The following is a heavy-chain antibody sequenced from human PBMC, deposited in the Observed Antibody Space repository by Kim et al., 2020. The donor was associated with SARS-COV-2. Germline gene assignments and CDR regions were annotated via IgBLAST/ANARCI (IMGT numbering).Heavy chain of an antibody. D-gene: IGHD4-17*01. J-gene: IGHJ6*02. CDR3: ARTIHHDYGDLYYGMDV. Sequence: ASVKVSCKASGYTFTIYAVHWVRQAPGQRLEWMGWINAGNGNTKYSQKFQGRVTITRDTSASTAYMELSSLRSEDTAVYYCARTIHHDYGDLYYGMDVWGQGTTVTVSS. V-gene: IGHV1-3*01. CDR2: INAGNGNT. CDR1: GYTFTIYA.